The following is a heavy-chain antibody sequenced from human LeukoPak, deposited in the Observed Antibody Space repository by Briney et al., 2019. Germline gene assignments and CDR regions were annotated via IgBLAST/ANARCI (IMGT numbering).Heavy chain of an antibody. J-gene: IGHJ4*02. CDR3: AKDRGLDY. CDR2: ISYDGSNK. Sequence: PGGSLRLSCAASGFTFSSYGMHWVRQAPGKGLEWVAVISYDGSNKYYADSVKGRFTISRDNSKNTPYLQMNSLRAEDTAVYYCAKDRGLDYWGQGTLVTVSS. D-gene: IGHD3-10*01. CDR1: GFTFSSYG. V-gene: IGHV3-30*18.